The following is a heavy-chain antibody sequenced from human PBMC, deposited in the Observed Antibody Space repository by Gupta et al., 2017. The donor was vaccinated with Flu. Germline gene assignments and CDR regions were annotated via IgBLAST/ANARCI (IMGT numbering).Heavy chain of an antibody. V-gene: IGHV3-30*18. CDR2: ISYDGSNK. D-gene: IGHD2-8*02. Sequence: QVQLVESGGGVVQPGRSLRLSCAASGFTFSSYGMHWVRQAPGKGLEWVAVISYDGSNKYYADSVKGRFTISRDNSKNTLYLQMNSLRAEDTAVYYCAKGGPTGGGNPSFGNYWGQGTLVTVSS. CDR3: AKGGPTGGGNPSFGNY. J-gene: IGHJ4*02. CDR1: GFTFSSYG.